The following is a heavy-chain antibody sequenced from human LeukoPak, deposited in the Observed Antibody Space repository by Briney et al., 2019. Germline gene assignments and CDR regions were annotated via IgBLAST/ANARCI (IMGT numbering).Heavy chain of an antibody. Sequence: GGSLRLSCAASGFTFSSYSLNWVRQAPGKGLEWVSYISGSSSTIYYADSVKGRFTIPRDNAKNSLYLRMNSLRDEDKAVYYCARDDRLRFDPWGQGTLVTVSS. CDR2: ISGSSSTI. J-gene: IGHJ5*02. D-gene: IGHD3-9*01. CDR1: GFTFSSYS. V-gene: IGHV3-48*02. CDR3: ARDDRLRFDP.